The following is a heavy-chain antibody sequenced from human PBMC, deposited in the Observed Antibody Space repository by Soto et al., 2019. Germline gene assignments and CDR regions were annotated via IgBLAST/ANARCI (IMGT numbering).Heavy chain of an antibody. D-gene: IGHD3-10*01. CDR1: GFTFSSYG. CDR2: ISYDGSNK. J-gene: IGHJ4*02. Sequence: QVQLVESGGGVVQPGKSLRLSCAGSGFTFSSYGMDWVRQAPGKGLEWVAVISYDGSNKYYADSVKGRFTISRDNSKNTLYLQMSSVRAADTAVYYCAKDRMGAGVRGYFDYWGQGTLVTVSS. V-gene: IGHV3-30*18. CDR3: AKDRMGAGVRGYFDY.